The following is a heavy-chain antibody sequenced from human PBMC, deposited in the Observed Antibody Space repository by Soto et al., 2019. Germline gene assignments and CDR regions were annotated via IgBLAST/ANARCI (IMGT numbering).Heavy chain of an antibody. CDR1: GYTFTSYD. CDR3: ARGQTTVTTDYYYYMDV. Sequence: ASVKVSCKASGYTFTSYDINWVRQATGQGLEWMGWMNPNSGNTGYAQKLQGRVTMTRNTSISTAYMELSSLRSEDTAVYYCARGQTTVTTDYYYYMDVWGKGTTVTVSS. D-gene: IGHD4-17*01. CDR2: MNPNSGNT. V-gene: IGHV1-8*01. J-gene: IGHJ6*03.